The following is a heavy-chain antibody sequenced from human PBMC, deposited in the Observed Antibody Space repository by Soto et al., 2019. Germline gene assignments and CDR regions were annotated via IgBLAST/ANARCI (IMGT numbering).Heavy chain of an antibody. D-gene: IGHD6-13*01. CDR2: ISSNSAYI. J-gene: IGHJ5*02. V-gene: IGHV3-21*01. CDR1: GFTFRSFT. CDR3: TRDASRDSSARGWFDP. Sequence: GGSLRLSCAASGFTFRSFTMNWVRQAPGKGLEWVSTISSNSAYIYYTDALRGRFTISRDNAKNSLHLXXNSLRAEDTAVYYCTRDASRDSSARGWFDPWGPGTLVTVSS.